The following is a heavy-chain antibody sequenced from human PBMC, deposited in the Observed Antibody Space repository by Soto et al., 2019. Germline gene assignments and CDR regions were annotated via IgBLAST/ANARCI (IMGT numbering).Heavy chain of an antibody. D-gene: IGHD3-16*02. V-gene: IGHV1-69*13. CDR2: IIPIFGTA. Sequence: GASVKVSCKASGGTFSSYAISWVRQAPGQGLEWMGGIIPIFGTANYAQKFQGRVTITADESTSTAYMELSSLRSEDTAVYYCARSRGYSYLGYLDFWGQGTAATVSS. J-gene: IGHJ4*03. CDR1: GGTFSSYA. CDR3: ARSRGYSYLGYLDF.